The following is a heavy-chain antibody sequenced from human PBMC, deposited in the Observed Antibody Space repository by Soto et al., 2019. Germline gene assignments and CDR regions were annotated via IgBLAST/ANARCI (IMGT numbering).Heavy chain of an antibody. CDR3: ARKSSRYSSGRGVAFDI. Sequence: QPGGSLRLSCAASGFTVSSNYMSWVRQAPGKGLEWVSVIYSGGSTYYADSVKGRFTISRHNSKNTLYLQMNSLRAEDTAVYYCARKSSRYSSGRGVAFDIWGQGTMVTVSS. J-gene: IGHJ3*02. D-gene: IGHD6-19*01. CDR1: GFTVSSNY. CDR2: IYSGGST. V-gene: IGHV3-53*04.